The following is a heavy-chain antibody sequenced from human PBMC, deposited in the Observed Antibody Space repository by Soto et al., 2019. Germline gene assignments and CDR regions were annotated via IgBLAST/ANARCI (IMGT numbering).Heavy chain of an antibody. CDR3: ARDLGGWPDY. CDR2: INAGNGNT. J-gene: IGHJ4*02. D-gene: IGHD2-15*01. Sequence: SVKVTCKASGYTFTSNARHWVRQAPGQRLEWMGWINAGNGNTKYSQKFQGRVTITRDTSAGTAYMELSSLRPEDTAVYYCARDLGGWPDYWGQGTLVTVSS. V-gene: IGHV1-3*01. CDR1: GYTFTSNA.